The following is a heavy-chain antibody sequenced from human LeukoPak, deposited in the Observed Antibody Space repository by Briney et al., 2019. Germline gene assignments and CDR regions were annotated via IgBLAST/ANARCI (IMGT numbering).Heavy chain of an antibody. CDR2: IYYSGST. CDR3: ARGGSYSGGPDAFDI. Sequence: SQTLSLTCTVSGGSLSSGDYYWSWIRQPPGKGLEWIGYIYYSGSTYYNPSLKSRVTISVDASKNQFSLKLSSVTAADTAVYYCARGGSYSGGPDAFDIWGQGTMVTVSS. J-gene: IGHJ3*02. V-gene: IGHV4-30-4*08. CDR1: GGSLSSGDYY. D-gene: IGHD1-26*01.